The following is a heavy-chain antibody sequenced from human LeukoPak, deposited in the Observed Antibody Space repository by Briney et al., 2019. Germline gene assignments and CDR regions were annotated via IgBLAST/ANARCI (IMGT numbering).Heavy chain of an antibody. CDR3: VRDQSRGAFDI. Sequence: SETLSLTCTVSGGSISSYYWSWIRQPPGKGLEWIGNVFYTGTTYYNPSLESRVTIFVDTSTNQFSLTLKSVTAADTAVYYCVRDQSRGAFDIWGQGTMVTVSS. V-gene: IGHV4-59*12. CDR2: VFYTGTT. D-gene: IGHD3-10*01. J-gene: IGHJ3*02. CDR1: GGSISSYY.